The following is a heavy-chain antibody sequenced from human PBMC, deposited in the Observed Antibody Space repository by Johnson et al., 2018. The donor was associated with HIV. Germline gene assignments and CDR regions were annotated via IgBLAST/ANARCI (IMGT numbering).Heavy chain of an antibody. D-gene: IGHD5-18*01. V-gene: IGHV3-30*18. CDR1: GFTFSSYG. J-gene: IGHJ3*02. Sequence: QVQLVESGGGVVQPGRSLRLSCAASGFTFSSYGMHWVRQVPGKGLEWVSFISYDGSNKYYADSVRGRFTISRDNSKNTLYLQMNSLRAEDTAVYYCAKLQHSYGYAAFDIWGQGTMVTVSS. CDR2: ISYDGSNK. CDR3: AKLQHSYGYAAFDI.